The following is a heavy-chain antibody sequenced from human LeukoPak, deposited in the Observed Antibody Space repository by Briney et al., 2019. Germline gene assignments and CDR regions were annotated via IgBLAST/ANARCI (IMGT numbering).Heavy chain of an antibody. D-gene: IGHD2-15*01. Sequence: GGSLRLSCAASGFTFSSYAMSWVRQAPGKGLEWLSAISGSGGDTYYADSVKGRFTISRDKSKNTLYLQMNSLRAEDTAVYYCATGYCSGGTCYSIYWGQGTLVTVSS. CDR3: ATGYCSGGTCYSIY. CDR1: GFTFSSYA. J-gene: IGHJ4*02. V-gene: IGHV3-23*01. CDR2: ISGSGGDT.